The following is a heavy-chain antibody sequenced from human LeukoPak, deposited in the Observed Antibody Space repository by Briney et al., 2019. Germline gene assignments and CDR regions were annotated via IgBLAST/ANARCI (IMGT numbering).Heavy chain of an antibody. D-gene: IGHD6-13*01. CDR2: IYYSGST. V-gene: IGHV4-39*07. Sequence: PSETLSLTCTVSGGSISSYYWSWIRQPPGKGLEWIGSIYYSGSTYYNPSLKSRVTISVDTSKNQFSLKLSSVTAADTAVYYCARVYSSISHWFDPWGQGTLVTVSS. J-gene: IGHJ5*02. CDR1: GGSISSYY. CDR3: ARVYSSISHWFDP.